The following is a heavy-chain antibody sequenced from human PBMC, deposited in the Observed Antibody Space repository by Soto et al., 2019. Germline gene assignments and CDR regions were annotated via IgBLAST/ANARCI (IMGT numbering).Heavy chain of an antibody. CDR1: GYTFTRYY. J-gene: IGHJ6*02. V-gene: IGHV1-46*01. CDR2: INPSGGFT. Sequence: VASVKVSCKASGYTFTRYYIHWVRQAPGQGLEWMGIINPSGGFTNYAQKFQGRTTVTGETSTSTVFLEVSSLRSEDTAVYSCERDRGDGYGIDVWGQGTTVTVSS. CDR3: ERDRGDGYGIDV.